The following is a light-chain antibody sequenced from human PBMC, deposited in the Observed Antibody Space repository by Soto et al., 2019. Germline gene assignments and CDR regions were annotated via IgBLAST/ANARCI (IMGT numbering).Light chain of an antibody. J-gene: IGKJ4*01. CDR2: KAS. V-gene: IGKV1-5*03. Sequence: DIQMTQSPSTLSASVGDRVTITCRASQSISSWLAWYQQKPGKAPKLLIYKASSLESGVPSRFSGSGSGTEFTLTISSLQPDDFVTYYCQQYNSYPGLTFGGGTKVEIK. CDR3: QQYNSYPGLT. CDR1: QSISSW.